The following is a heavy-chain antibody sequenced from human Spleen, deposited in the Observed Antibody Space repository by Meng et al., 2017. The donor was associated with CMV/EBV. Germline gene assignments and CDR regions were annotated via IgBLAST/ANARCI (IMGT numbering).Heavy chain of an antibody. Sequence: SVKVSCKASGGTFSSYILSWVRQAPGQGLEWMGGIIPIFSTANYAQKFQGRVTITTDESTTTAYMELSSLRSEDTAVYYCARVGSTSPWGDSYGYLDYWGQGTLVTVSS. CDR3: ARVGSTSPWGDSYGYLDY. D-gene: IGHD5-18*01. V-gene: IGHV1-69*05. CDR1: GGTFSSYI. CDR2: IIPIFSTA. J-gene: IGHJ4*02.